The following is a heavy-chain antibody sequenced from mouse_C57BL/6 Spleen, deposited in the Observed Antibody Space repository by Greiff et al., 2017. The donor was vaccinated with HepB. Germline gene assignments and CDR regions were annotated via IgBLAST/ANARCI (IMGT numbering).Heavy chain of an antibody. CDR2: IAPADGET. CDR3: ASLGGGDYYFDY. V-gene: IGHV14-2*01. J-gene: IGHJ2*01. Sequence: PLQPSWAELFQPCASFHFSFPSSFFPLPYSSIPFFHHRTEHGLVWLGRIAPADGETKYAPKFQGKATITADTSSNSAYLQLSSLTSEDTAVYYCASLGGGDYYFDYWGQGTTLTVSS. D-gene: IGHD4-1*01. CDR1: FFPLPYSS.